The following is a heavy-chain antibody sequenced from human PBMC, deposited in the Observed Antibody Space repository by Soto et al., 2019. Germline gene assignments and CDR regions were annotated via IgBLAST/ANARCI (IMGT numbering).Heavy chain of an antibody. CDR2: IYYSGST. CDR1: EGSISSFC. V-gene: IGHV4-59*08. D-gene: IGHD3-10*01. CDR3: ARSRITYYYYYLDV. Sequence: SETQSVTWTVAEGSISSFCWRWILQPPGKGLEWIGYIYYSGSTNYNPSLKSRVTISVDTSKNQFSLKLSSVTAADTAVYYCARSRITYYYYYLDVWGKGTTVTVSS. J-gene: IGHJ6*03.